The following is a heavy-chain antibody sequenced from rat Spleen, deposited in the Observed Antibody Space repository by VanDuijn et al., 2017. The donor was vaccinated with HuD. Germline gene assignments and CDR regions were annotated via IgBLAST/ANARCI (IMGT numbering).Heavy chain of an antibody. CDR1: GFSLSNYG. CDR2: VWSDGDT. Sequence: QVQLKESGPGLVQPSQILSLTCTVSGFSLSNYGVIWVRQPPGKGLEWMGVVWSDGDTSYNAALKSRLSISRDTSKSQVFLKMNSLQTDDTGTYYCTTHPRYWGQGVMVTVSS. CDR3: TTHPRY. V-gene: IGHV2-32*01. J-gene: IGHJ2*01. D-gene: IGHD3-1*01.